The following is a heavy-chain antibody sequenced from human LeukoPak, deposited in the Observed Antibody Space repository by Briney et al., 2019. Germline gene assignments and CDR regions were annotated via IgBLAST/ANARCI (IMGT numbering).Heavy chain of an antibody. CDR2: IYSGGST. CDR3: ARDHESLLRFLEWSPYYYMDV. D-gene: IGHD3-3*01. CDR1: GFTVSSNY. V-gene: IGHV3-66*02. Sequence: SGGSLRLSCAASGFTVSSNYMSWVRQAPGKGLEWVPVIYSGGSTYYADSVKGQFTISRDNSKNTPYLQMNSLRAEDTAVYYCARDHESLLRFLEWSPYYYMDVWGKGTTVTVSS. J-gene: IGHJ6*03.